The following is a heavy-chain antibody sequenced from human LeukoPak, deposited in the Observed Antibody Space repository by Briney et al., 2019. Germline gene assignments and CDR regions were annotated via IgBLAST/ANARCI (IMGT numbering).Heavy chain of an antibody. J-gene: IGHJ4*02. CDR3: ARGRVTYYYDSSGYLGY. CDR1: GGSFSGYY. CDR2: INHSGST. Sequence: SETLSLTCAVYGGSFSGYYWSWIRQPPGKGLEWIGEINHSGSTNYNPSLKSRVTISVDTSKNQFSLKLSSVTAADTAVYYCARGRVTYYYDSSGYLGYWGQGTLVTVSS. V-gene: IGHV4-34*01. D-gene: IGHD3-22*01.